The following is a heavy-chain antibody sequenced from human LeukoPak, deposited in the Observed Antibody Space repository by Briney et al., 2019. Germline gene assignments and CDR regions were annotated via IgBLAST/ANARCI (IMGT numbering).Heavy chain of an antibody. D-gene: IGHD5-18*01. J-gene: IGHJ4*02. CDR3: ARLRGGIQLWGD. Sequence: SETLSLTCTVSGGSVTSDSYSWGWIRQPPGKGLQWIVTLSHNGLNYYNPSLKSRVAMPVDTSKNQFSLRLSSLTAADTAVYYRARLRGGIQLWGDWGQGTLVTVSS. CDR2: LSHNGLN. CDR1: GGSVTSDSYS. V-gene: IGHV4-39*01.